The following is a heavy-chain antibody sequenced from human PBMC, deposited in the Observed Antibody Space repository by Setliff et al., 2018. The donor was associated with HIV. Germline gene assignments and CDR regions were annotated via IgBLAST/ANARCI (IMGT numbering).Heavy chain of an antibody. CDR2: ITSTSDYI. CDR3: TTDLGGSYHGWNY. J-gene: IGHJ4*02. CDR1: GFTVSERY. Sequence: GGSLRLSCAASGFTVSERYMSWIRQAPGKGLEWVSSITSTSDYIYYADSVKGRFTISRDNAKNSLYLQMNSLKTEDTAVYYCTTDLGGSYHGWNYWGQGTLVTVSS. V-gene: IGHV3-11*05. D-gene: IGHD1-26*01.